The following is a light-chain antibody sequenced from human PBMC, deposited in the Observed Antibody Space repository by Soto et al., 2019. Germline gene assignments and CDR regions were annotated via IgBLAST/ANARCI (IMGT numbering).Light chain of an antibody. J-gene: IGLJ1*01. CDR3: SSYTSSSTFYV. Sequence: QSALTQPASVSGSPGQSITISCTGTSSDVGGYNYVSWYQQHPGKAPKLMIYEVSNRPSGVSNRFSGSKSGNTASLTISGLQAEDEADYCSSYTSSSTFYVLGTGTKLTVL. CDR2: EVS. V-gene: IGLV2-14*01. CDR1: SSDVGGYNY.